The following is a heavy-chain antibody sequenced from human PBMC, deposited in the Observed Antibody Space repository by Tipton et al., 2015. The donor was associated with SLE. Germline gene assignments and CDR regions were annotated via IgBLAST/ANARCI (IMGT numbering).Heavy chain of an antibody. J-gene: IGHJ4*02. CDR1: GFTFSTHG. CDR3: AREREGYDSPDY. D-gene: IGHD3-22*01. Sequence: SLRLSCAASGFTFSTHGMHWVRQTPGKGLEWVAVIWYDGTNRNYADSVKGRFTISRDNSKNTLYLQMNSLRAEDTAVYYCAREREGYDSPDYWGQGTLVTVSS. CDR2: IWYDGTNR. V-gene: IGHV3-33*01.